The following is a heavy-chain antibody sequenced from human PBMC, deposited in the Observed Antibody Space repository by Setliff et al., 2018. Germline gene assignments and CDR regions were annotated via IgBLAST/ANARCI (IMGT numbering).Heavy chain of an antibody. Sequence: ASVKVSCKASGYSFALYAMHWMRQAPGQRLEWMGWMNIDNGKTEYSQEFQDRVTFTRDTFAETAYMELRSLTSDDMAVYYCARGYCDGIGCPAPLYYFDSWGQGTLVTVSS. J-gene: IGHJ4*02. CDR1: GYSFALYA. CDR2: MNIDNGKT. D-gene: IGHD2-21*01. V-gene: IGHV1-3*03. CDR3: ARGYCDGIGCPAPLYYFDS.